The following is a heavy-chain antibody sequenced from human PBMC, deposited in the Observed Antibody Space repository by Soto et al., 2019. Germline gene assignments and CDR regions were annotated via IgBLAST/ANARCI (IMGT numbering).Heavy chain of an antibody. J-gene: IGHJ4*02. CDR1: GFTFSSYS. D-gene: IGHD5-18*01. V-gene: IGHV3-21*01. Sequence: GGSLRLSCAASGFTFSSYSMNWVRQAPGKGLEWVSSISSSSSYIYYADSVKGRFTISRDNAKNSLYLQMNGLRAEDTAVYYCARDRVDTAMVSGDDYWGQGTLVTVSS. CDR2: ISSSSSYI. CDR3: ARDRVDTAMVSGDDY.